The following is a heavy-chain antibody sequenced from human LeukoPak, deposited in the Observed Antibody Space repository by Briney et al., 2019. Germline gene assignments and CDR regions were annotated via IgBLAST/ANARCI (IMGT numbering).Heavy chain of an antibody. CDR2: IIRDGGSI. Sequence: PGGAPRLSRAASGFTFADCTMHWVGQARGMSLEWVSLIIRDGGSISYADFVRGRFTISRDNSRNPLYLQMTSLTTEDTALYYCVKPYSSGWLSDYWGRGTLVTVCS. CDR1: GFTFADCT. V-gene: IGHV3-43*01. D-gene: IGHD6-19*01. CDR3: VKPYSSGWLSDY. J-gene: IGHJ4*02.